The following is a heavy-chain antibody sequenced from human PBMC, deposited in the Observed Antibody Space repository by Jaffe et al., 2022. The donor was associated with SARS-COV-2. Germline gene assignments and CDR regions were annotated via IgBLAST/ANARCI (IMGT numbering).Heavy chain of an antibody. V-gene: IGHV3-43*02. CDR1: GFTFDDYA. CDR3: AKDIRYSGSHDAFDI. J-gene: IGHJ3*02. D-gene: IGHD1-26*01. Sequence: EVQLVESGGGVVQPGGSLRLSCAASGFTFDDYAMHWVRQAPGKGLEWVSLISGDGGSIYYADSVKGRFTISRDNSKNSLYLQMNSLRTEDTALYYCAKDIRYSGSHDAFDIWGQGTMVTVSS. CDR2: ISGDGGSI.